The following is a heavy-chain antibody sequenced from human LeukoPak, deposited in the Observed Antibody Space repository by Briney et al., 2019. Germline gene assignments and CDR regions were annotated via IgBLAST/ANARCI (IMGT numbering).Heavy chain of an antibody. D-gene: IGHD1-1*01. CDR3: ARETQTTY. CDR2: ISWNSGSI. V-gene: IGHV3-9*01. J-gene: IGHJ4*02. CDR1: GFTFDDYA. Sequence: GGSLRLSCAASGFTFDDYAMHWVRQAPGKGLEWVSGISWNSGSIGYADSVKGRFTISRDNSKNTLYLQMDNLRVEDTAVYFCARETQTTYWGQGTLVTVSS.